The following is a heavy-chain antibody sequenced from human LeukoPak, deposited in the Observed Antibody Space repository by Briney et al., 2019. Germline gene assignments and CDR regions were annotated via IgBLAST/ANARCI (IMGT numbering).Heavy chain of an antibody. Sequence: GGPLRLSCAASGFPFSSYAMSWVRQAPGKGLEWVSGISTNGGSTSYADSVKGRFTISRDNSKNTLYLQMNSLRAEDTAVYYCARGRATMIVVGDAFDIWGQGIMVTVSS. CDR2: ISTNGGST. CDR3: ARGRATMIVVGDAFDI. CDR1: GFPFSSYA. J-gene: IGHJ3*02. D-gene: IGHD3-22*01. V-gene: IGHV3-23*01.